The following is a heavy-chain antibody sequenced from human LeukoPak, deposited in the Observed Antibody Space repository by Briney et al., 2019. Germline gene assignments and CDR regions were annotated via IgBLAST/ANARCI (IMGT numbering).Heavy chain of an antibody. CDR3: ARDLGDYGFDY. J-gene: IGHJ4*02. V-gene: IGHV4-59*01. CDR1: GGSISSYY. CDR2: IYYSGST. D-gene: IGHD4-17*01. Sequence: SETLSVTCTVSGGSISSYYWSWIRQPPGKGLEWIGYIYYSGSTNYNPSLKSRVTISVDTSKNQFSLKLSSVTAADTAVYYCARDLGDYGFDYWGQGTLVTVSS.